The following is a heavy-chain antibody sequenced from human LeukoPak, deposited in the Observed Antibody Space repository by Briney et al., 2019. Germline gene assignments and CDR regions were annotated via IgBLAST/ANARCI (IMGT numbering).Heavy chain of an antibody. CDR1: GFTFSSYW. V-gene: IGHV3-74*01. CDR2: SNSDGSTT. J-gene: IGHJ3*02. Sequence: GGSLRLSCAASGFTFSSYWTHWVRQAPGKGLVWVSRSNSDGSTTSYADFVKGRFTISRDNAKNTLFLQMNSLRAEDTAVYYCARVRVGAFDIWGQGTMVTVSS. D-gene: IGHD1-26*01. CDR3: ARVRVGAFDI.